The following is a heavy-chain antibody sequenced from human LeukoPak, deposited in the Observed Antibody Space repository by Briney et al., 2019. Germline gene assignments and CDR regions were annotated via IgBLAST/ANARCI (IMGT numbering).Heavy chain of an antibody. V-gene: IGHV3-9*01. D-gene: IGHD6-13*01. CDR3: AKGLTHSIAAAGD. CDR2: ISWNSGSI. Sequence: PGGSLRLSCAASGFTFDDYAMHWVRQAPGKGLEWVSGISWNSGSIGYADSVKGRFTISRDNAKNSLYLQMNSLRAEDTALYYCAKGLTHSIAAAGDWGQGTLVTVSS. J-gene: IGHJ4*02. CDR1: GFTFDDYA.